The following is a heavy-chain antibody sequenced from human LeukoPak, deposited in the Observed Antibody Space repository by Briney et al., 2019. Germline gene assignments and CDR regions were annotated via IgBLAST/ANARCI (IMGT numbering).Heavy chain of an antibody. CDR1: GFTFSGCA. CDR2: ISGDGAKT. J-gene: IGHJ4*02. D-gene: IGHD3-10*01. V-gene: IGHV3-23*01. Sequence: GRSLRLSCAASGFTFSGCALSWVRQAPGKGLEWVAGISGDGAKTYYADSVKARFTISRDNSKNTLFLQMDRLSAEDTAVYYCARRVQPNAGPFDSWGQGTLASVS. CDR3: ARRVQPNAGPFDS.